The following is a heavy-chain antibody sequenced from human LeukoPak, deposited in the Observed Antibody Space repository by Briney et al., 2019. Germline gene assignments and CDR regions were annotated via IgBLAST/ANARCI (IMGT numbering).Heavy chain of an antibody. D-gene: IGHD3-16*01. CDR2: ILDSGYST. J-gene: IGHJ6*03. CDR3: AKLGGHPLHNYYVGV. V-gene: IGHV3-23*01. Sequence: PGGSLRLSCAASGFTFSSYAMSWVRQAPGKGLEWVSGILDSGYSTYYANSVKGRFTISRDNSNNTLYLQMNSLRAEDTAVYYCAKLGGHPLHNYYVGVWGKGTPVAVSS. CDR1: GFTFSSYA.